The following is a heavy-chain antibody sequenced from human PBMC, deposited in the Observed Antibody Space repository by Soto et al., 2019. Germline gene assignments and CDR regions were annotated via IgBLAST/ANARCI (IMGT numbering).Heavy chain of an antibody. V-gene: IGHV1-2*02. D-gene: IGHD3-22*01. CDR2: INPNSGGT. CDR1: GYTFTGYY. CDR3: ARGRGDSSGYYYL. Sequence: GASVKVSFKASGYTFTGYYMHWVRQAPGQGLEWMGWINPNSGGTNYAQKFQGRVTMTRDTSISTAYMELSRLRSDDTAVYYCARGRGDSSGYYYLWGQGTLVTVSS. J-gene: IGHJ5*02.